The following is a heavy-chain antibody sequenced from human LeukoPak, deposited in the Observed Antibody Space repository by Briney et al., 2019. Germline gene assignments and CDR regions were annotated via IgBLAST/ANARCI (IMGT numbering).Heavy chain of an antibody. V-gene: IGHV4-39*01. CDR3: ARHRRRRGGYNYDY. CDR1: GGSISSSSYY. CDR2: NYYSGST. Sequence: PSETLSLTCTVSGGSISSSSYYWGWIRQPPGKGLEWIGSNYYSGSTFYNPSLKSRGTISVDTSKNQFSLKLSSVTAADTAVYYCARHRRRRGGYNYDYWGQGTLVTVSS. D-gene: IGHD5-24*01. J-gene: IGHJ4*02.